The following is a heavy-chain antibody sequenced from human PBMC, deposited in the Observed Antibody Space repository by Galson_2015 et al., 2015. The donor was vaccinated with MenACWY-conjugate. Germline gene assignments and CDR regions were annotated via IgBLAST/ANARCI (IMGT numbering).Heavy chain of an antibody. V-gene: IGHV3-7*03. CDR2: IKQDGSEK. Sequence: SLRLSCAASGFTFSSYWMSWVRQAPGKGLEWVANIKQDGSEKYYVDSVKGRFTISRDNAKNSLYLQMNSLRAEDTAVYYCARYLAQWAAEGNDAFDIWGQGTMVTVSS. D-gene: IGHD6-13*01. J-gene: IGHJ3*02. CDR3: ARYLAQWAAEGNDAFDI. CDR1: GFTFSSYW.